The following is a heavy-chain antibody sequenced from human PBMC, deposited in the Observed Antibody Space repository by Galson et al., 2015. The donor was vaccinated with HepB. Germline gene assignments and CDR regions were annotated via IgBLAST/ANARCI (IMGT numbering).Heavy chain of an antibody. CDR2: IGSKGSNYAT. V-gene: IGHV3-73*01. CDR1: GFTFSGSA. Sequence: SLRLSCAGSGFTFSGSAMHWVRQSSGKGLEWVGRIGSKGSNYATAYTASGKGRFTISRDDSKNTAYLQMNSLRIEDTAVYYCSRLRDLAGYSSSWGQGTLVTVSS. CDR3: SRLRDLAGYSSS. D-gene: IGHD4-11*01. J-gene: IGHJ4*02.